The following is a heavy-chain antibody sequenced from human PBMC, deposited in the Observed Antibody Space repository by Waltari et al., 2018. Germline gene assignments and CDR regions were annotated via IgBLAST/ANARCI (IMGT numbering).Heavy chain of an antibody. J-gene: IGHJ4*02. Sequence: QVQLVQSGAEVKKPGASVKVSCKVSGYTLTELSMHWVRQAPGKGLEWMGGFEPEDGETIYAHKFQGRVTMTEDTSTDTAYMELISLRSEDTAVYYCATDVRGGYVTDWVAYWGQGTLVTVSS. CDR2: FEPEDGET. CDR1: GYTLTELS. V-gene: IGHV1-24*01. CDR3: ATDVRGGYVTDWVAY. D-gene: IGHD3-10*02.